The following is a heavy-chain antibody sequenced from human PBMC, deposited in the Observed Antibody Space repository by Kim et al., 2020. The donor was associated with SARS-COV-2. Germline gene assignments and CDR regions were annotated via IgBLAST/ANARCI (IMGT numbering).Heavy chain of an antibody. CDR3: TIVKADY. Sequence: GGSLRLTCAASGFAFSGYGMTWVRQTPGQGLEWVAALTDSGDNTFHADSVKGRFTISRDNSQNTLYLQMHSLRAKDTAIYYCTIVKADYWGQGSLVTVSS. V-gene: IGHV3-23*01. CDR2: LTDSGDNT. J-gene: IGHJ4*02. D-gene: IGHD2-21*01. CDR1: GFAFSGYG.